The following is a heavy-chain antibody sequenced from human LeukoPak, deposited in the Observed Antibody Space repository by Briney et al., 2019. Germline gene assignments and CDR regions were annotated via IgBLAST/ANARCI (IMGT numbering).Heavy chain of an antibody. D-gene: IGHD5-18*01. Sequence: SETLSLTCTVSGDSISSYYWSWIREPPGKGLEWIGYIYYSGSTNYNPSLKSRVTISVDTSKNQFSLKLSSVTAADTAVYYCAGTDTAMWGYYYYYMDVWGKGTTVTVSS. CDR2: IYYSGST. CDR3: AGTDTAMWGYYYYYMDV. CDR1: GDSISSYY. J-gene: IGHJ6*03. V-gene: IGHV4-59*01.